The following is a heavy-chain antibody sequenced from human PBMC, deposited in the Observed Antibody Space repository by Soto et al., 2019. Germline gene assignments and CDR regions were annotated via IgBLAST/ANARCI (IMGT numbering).Heavy chain of an antibody. CDR3: ARDQPGYSYGYGLGY. J-gene: IGHJ4*02. CDR2: ISSSSSYI. V-gene: IGHV3-21*01. CDR1: VFTFSSYS. Sequence: EVQLVESGGGLVKPGGSLRLSCAASVFTFSSYSMNWVRQSPGKGLEWVSSISSSSSYIYYADSVKGRFTISIDNAKNSLYLQMNSLRAEDTAVYYCARDQPGYSYGYGLGYWGQGTLVTVSS. D-gene: IGHD5-18*01.